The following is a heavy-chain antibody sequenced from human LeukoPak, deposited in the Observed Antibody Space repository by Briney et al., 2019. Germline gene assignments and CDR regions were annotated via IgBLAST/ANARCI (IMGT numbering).Heavy chain of an antibody. CDR3: ARKWELRWFDP. J-gene: IGHJ5*02. V-gene: IGHV1-18*01. Sequence: ASVKVSCKASGYTFNSYGITWVRQAPGQGLEWMGWISVYSGKTDYAQKFQDRVPMSTDTSTYTAYMELRSLRSDDTAVYYCARKWELRWFDPWGQGTLVTVSS. CDR1: GYTFNSYG. D-gene: IGHD1-26*01. CDR2: ISVYSGKT.